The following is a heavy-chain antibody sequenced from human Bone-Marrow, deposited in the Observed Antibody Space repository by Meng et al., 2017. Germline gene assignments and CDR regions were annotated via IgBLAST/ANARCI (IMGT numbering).Heavy chain of an antibody. Sequence: QVWRWGAGGGGVQPGRSLRISCAASGFTLRSYAMHWVRQAPGKGLEWVAVISYDGSNKYYADSVKGRFTISRDNSKNTLYLQMNSLRAEDTAVYYCARDRAAAGIYDYWGQGTLVTVSS. V-gene: IGHV3-30*01. CDR2: ISYDGSNK. CDR1: GFTLRSYA. D-gene: IGHD6-13*01. J-gene: IGHJ4*02. CDR3: ARDRAAAGIYDY.